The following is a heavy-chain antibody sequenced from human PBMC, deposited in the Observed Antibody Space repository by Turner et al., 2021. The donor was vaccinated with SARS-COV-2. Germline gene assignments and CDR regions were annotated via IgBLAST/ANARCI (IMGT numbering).Heavy chain of an antibody. J-gene: IGHJ4*02. D-gene: IGHD3-22*01. Sequence: QVQLQESGPGLVKPSETLSLTCTVSGGSISSYYWSWIRQPPGKGLEWIGYIYYSGSTNYNPSLKSRVIISVDTSKNQFSLKLSSVTAADTAVYYCASYYYDSSGYHYAFDYWGQGTPVTVSS. CDR3: ASYYYDSSGYHYAFDY. V-gene: IGHV4-59*01. CDR1: GGSISSYY. CDR2: IYYSGST.